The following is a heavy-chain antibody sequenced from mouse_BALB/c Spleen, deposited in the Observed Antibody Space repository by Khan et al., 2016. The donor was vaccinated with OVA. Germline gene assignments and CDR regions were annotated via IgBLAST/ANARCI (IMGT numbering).Heavy chain of an antibody. CDR3: VSWRSY. CDR1: GYSITSDYA. Sequence: EVQLVESGPGLVKPSQSLSLTCTVTGYSITSDYAWNWIRKFPGNRLEWMGYIKYSGSTSKKPSLKSRMSISRDTSKNQIFLQLNSVTTEDTATFYCVSWRSYWCQGTLVTVSA. V-gene: IGHV3-2*02. CDR2: IKYSGST. J-gene: IGHJ3*01.